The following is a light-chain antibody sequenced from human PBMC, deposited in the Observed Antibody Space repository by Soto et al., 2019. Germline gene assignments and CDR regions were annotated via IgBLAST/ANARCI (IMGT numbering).Light chain of an antibody. J-gene: IGKJ1*01. CDR1: QYVSNSY. CDR3: QHYGSSSWT. Sequence: EIVLTQSPGTLSLSPGEGATLSCRASQYVSNSYLAWYQQKPGQAPRLLIYGASSRATGIPDRFRGSGSGADFILTISRLEPEDFVVYYCQHYGSSSWTFGQGTKVDIK. CDR2: GAS. V-gene: IGKV3-20*01.